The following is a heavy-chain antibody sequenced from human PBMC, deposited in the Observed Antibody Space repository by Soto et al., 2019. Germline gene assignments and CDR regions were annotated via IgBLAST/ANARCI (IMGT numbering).Heavy chain of an antibody. V-gene: IGHV1-69*12. CDR1: GGTFSSYA. CDR2: IIPIFGTA. D-gene: IGHD6-6*01. CDR3: ASEQLGPSYFYGMDV. J-gene: IGHJ6*02. Sequence: QVQLVQSGAEVKKPGSSVKVSCKASGGTFSSYAISWVRQAPGQGLEWVGGIIPIFGTANYAQKSEGRVTITAYEATSTAYIELRRLTSEDTAVYYCASEQLGPSYFYGMDVWGQGTTVTVSS.